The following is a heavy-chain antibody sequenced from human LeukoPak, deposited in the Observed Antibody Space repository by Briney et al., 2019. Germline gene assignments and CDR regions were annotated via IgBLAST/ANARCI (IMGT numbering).Heavy chain of an antibody. D-gene: IGHD6-19*01. CDR1: GYTFTSYG. Sequence: ASVKVSCKASGYTFTSYGISWVRQAPGQGLEWMGWISAYNGNTNYAQKLQGRVTMTTDTSTSTAYMELRSLRSDDTAVYYCAREVPTLYSHGWFYFDSWGQGALVTVSS. CDR3: AREVPTLYSHGWFYFDS. CDR2: ISAYNGNT. J-gene: IGHJ4*02. V-gene: IGHV1-18*01.